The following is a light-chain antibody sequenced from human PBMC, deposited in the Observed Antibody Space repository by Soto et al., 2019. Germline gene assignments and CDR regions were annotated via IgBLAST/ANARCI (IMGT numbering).Light chain of an antibody. CDR1: SGDVGNYNL. J-gene: IGLJ7*01. CDR2: EDY. CDR3: CSYLGSSTV. V-gene: IGLV2-23*01. Sequence: QSALTQPASVSGSPGQSITISCTGVSGDVGNYNLVSWYQQHPAKAPKLIIYEDYKRPSGVSNRFSGSKSGDTASLTISGLQSENEAAYYCCSYLGSSTVFGGGTQLTVL.